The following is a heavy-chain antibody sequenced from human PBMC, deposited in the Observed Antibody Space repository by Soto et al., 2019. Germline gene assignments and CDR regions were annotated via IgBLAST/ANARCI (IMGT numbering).Heavy chain of an antibody. CDR1: GFIFSTYA. D-gene: IGHD1-26*01. CDR3: AIEWEGTDY. V-gene: IGHV3-30-3*01. Sequence: QVQLVESGGGVVQPGRSLRLSCAASGFIFSTYAMHWVRQAPGKGLEWVAVISYDGSNKYYADSVKGRFTISRDNSKKTLSLQMNSLRLEDTAVYYCAIEWEGTDYWGQGTLVNVSS. J-gene: IGHJ4*02. CDR2: ISYDGSNK.